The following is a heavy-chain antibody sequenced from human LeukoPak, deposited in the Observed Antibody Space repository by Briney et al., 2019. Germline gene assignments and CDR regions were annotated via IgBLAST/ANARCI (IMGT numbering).Heavy chain of an antibody. CDR1: GFTFNSYW. CDR2: INQDGSEK. V-gene: IGHV3-7*05. Sequence: GGSLRLSCAASGFTFNSYWISWVRQAPGKGLEWLANINQDGSEKYYVDSVKGRFTISRDNAKNSLYLQMNSLRAEDTAVYYCTTFYTRLTDYWGQGTLVIVSS. D-gene: IGHD2/OR15-2a*01. J-gene: IGHJ4*02. CDR3: TTFYTRLTDY.